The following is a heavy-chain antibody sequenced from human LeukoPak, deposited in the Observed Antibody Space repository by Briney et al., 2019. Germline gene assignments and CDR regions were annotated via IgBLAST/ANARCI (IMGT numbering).Heavy chain of an antibody. D-gene: IGHD3-3*01. Sequence: GGSLRLSCAASGFIFSSYAMSWVRQAPGKGLEWVSAISGGGGSTYYADSVKGRFTISRDNSKNTLYLQMNSLRAEDTAVYYCAKNYDFWSGFIFWGQGTLVTVSS. J-gene: IGHJ4*02. CDR3: AKNYDFWSGFIF. CDR1: GFIFSSYA. V-gene: IGHV3-23*01. CDR2: ISGGGGST.